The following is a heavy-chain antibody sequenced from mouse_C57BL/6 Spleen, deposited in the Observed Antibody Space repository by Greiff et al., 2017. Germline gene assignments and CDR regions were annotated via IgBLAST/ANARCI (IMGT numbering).Heavy chain of an antibody. D-gene: IGHD1-1*01. J-gene: IGHJ3*01. V-gene: IGHV1-15*01. CDR2: IDPETGGT. CDR3: TRSRNYGSSLAWFAY. Sequence: VQLQESGAELVRPGASVTLSCKASGYTFTDYEMHWVKQTPVHGLEWIGAIDPETGGTAYNQKFKGKAILTADKSSSTAYMELRSLTSEDSAVXYCTRSRNYGSSLAWFAYWGQGTLVTVSA. CDR1: GYTFTDYE.